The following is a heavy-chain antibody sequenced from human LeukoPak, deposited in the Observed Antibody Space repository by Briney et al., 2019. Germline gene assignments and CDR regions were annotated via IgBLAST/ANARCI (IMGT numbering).Heavy chain of an antibody. V-gene: IGHV1-69*13. Sequence: SVKLSCKATGATCTSYAISWVRQALGQGLEWMVGIIPIFGTANYAQKFQGRVTITADEYTSTAYMEPSSLRSEDTAVYYCAREYYDGSGNPIYAFDIWGQGTMVTVSS. J-gene: IGHJ3*02. CDR1: GATCTSYA. CDR2: IIPIFGTA. D-gene: IGHD3-22*01. CDR3: AREYYDGSGNPIYAFDI.